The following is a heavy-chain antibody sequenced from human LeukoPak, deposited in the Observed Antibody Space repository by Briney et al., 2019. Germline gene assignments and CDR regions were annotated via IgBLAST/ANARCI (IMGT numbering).Heavy chain of an antibody. D-gene: IGHD3-3*01. CDR2: ISYDGSNK. Sequence: GSLRLSCAASGFTFSSYGMHWVRQAPGKGLEWVAVISYDGSNKYYADSVKGRFTISRDNSKNTLYLQMNSLRAEDTAVYYCAKGSLFLPGDAFDIWGQGTMVTVSS. CDR1: GFTFSSYG. CDR3: AKGSLFLPGDAFDI. V-gene: IGHV3-30*18. J-gene: IGHJ3*02.